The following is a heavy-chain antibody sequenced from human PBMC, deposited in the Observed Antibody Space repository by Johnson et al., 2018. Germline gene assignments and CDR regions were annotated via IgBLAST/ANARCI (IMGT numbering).Heavy chain of an antibody. Sequence: VQLVESGGGLAQPGGSLRLSCAASRFTFRRSAMSWVRQAPGRGLEWVSGISAGGSTTYYVDSVKGRFTISRDNSMNMLYLQMNSLRADDTAVYFCAKAYPRNIVLDAFNVWGQGTMVTVSS. V-gene: IGHV3-23*04. J-gene: IGHJ3*01. CDR2: ISAGGSTT. D-gene: IGHD3-16*02. CDR1: RFTFRRSA. CDR3: AKAYPRNIVLDAFNV.